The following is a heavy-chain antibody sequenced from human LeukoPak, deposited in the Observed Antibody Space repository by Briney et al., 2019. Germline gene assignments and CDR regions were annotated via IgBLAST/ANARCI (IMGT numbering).Heavy chain of an antibody. Sequence: SETLSLTCAVYGGSFRGYYWSWIRQPPGKGLEWIGEINHSGTTNYNPSLKSRVTISVDTPKNQFSLKLSSVTAADTAVYYCARLRLPLRRWFDPWGQGTLVTVSS. V-gene: IGHV4-34*01. J-gene: IGHJ5*02. CDR2: INHSGTT. CDR3: ARLRLPLRRWFDP. CDR1: GGSFRGYY. D-gene: IGHD2-15*01.